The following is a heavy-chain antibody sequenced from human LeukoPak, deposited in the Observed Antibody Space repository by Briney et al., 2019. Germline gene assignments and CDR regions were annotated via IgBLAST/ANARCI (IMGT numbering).Heavy chain of an antibody. D-gene: IGHD3-9*01. J-gene: IGHJ4*02. CDR1: GFTFEDYA. CDR2: ISGSGGST. Sequence: GGSLRLSCAASGFTFEDYAMSWVRQAPGKGLEWVSAISGSGGSTYYADSVKGRFTISRDNSKNTLYLQMNSLRAEDTAVYYCAKDTYYDILTGYPYYFDYWGQGTLVTVSS. CDR3: AKDTYYDILTGYPYYFDY. V-gene: IGHV3-23*01.